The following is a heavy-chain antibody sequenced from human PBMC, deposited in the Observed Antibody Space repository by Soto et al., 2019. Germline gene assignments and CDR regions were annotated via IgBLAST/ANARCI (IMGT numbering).Heavy chain of an antibody. CDR2: ISYDGSNK. CDR1: GFTFSSYG. J-gene: IGHJ5*02. V-gene: IGHV3-30*18. Sequence: QVQLVESGGGVVQPGRSLRLSCAASGFTFSSYGMHWVRQAPGKGLEWVAVISYDGSNKYYADSVKGRFTISRDNSKNTLYLQMNSLRAEDTAVYYCAKXXXXXXXDFLLPLQGFDPWGQGTLVTVSS. CDR3: AKXXXXXXXDFLLPLQGFDP.